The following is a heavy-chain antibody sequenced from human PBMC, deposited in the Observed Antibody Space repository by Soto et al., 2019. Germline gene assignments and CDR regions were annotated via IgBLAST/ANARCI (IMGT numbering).Heavy chain of an antibody. CDR3: VKNNLHSGSYANWYFDL. CDR2: ISFDGNYK. J-gene: IGHJ2*01. V-gene: IGHV3-30*18. Sequence: VQLVESGGGVVQPGRSLRLSCAASGFTFSSYGMHWVRQAPGKGLEWLTVISFDGNYKYHADSVKGRFTISRDNSKKTLLLEMSSLRAENTAVSYCVKNNLHSGSYANWYFDLWGRGTLVTVSS. CDR1: GFTFSSYG. D-gene: IGHD1-26*01.